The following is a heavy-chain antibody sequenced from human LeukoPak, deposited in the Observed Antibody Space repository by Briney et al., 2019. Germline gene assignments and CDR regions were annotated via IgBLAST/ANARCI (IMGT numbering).Heavy chain of an antibody. CDR2: IKQDGSEK. V-gene: IGHV3-7*01. D-gene: IGHD6-6*01. CDR3: ASPRSSSYYDY. Sequence: GGSLRLSCAASGFTFSSYWMSWVRQAPGKGLEWVANIKQDGSEKYYVDSVKGRFTISRDNAKNSLYLQMNSLRAEDTAVYYCASPRSSSYYDYWGQGTLVTVSS. J-gene: IGHJ4*02. CDR1: GFTFSSYW.